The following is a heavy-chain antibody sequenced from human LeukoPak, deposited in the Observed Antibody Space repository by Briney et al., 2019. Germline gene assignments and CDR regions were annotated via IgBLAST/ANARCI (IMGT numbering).Heavy chain of an antibody. CDR1: GYIFTDYY. CDR3: VTATVTHTRDP. V-gene: IGHV1-2*02. Sequence: GASVKVSCKASGYIFTDYYLHWVRQAPGQGLEWMGWLNPYTGATITAQRFQGRVTLTWDTSIATGFMELTSLRSDDTAVYYCVTATVTHTRDPWGQGTLVTASS. D-gene: IGHD4-17*01. J-gene: IGHJ5*02. CDR2: LNPYTGAT.